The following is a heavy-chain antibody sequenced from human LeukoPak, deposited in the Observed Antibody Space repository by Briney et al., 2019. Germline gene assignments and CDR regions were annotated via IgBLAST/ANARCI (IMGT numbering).Heavy chain of an antibody. CDR2: IRSGSATT. CDR3: AKGGTGTTDWFDP. Sequence: PGGSLRLSCAASGFTFSNFAMSWVRQAPGKGLEWVSTIRSGSATTYYADSVKGRFTISRDNSKNTLYLQRNSIRAGDTAVYYCAKGGTGTTDWFDPWGQGTLVTVSS. D-gene: IGHD1-7*01. J-gene: IGHJ5*02. CDR1: GFTFSNFA. V-gene: IGHV3-23*01.